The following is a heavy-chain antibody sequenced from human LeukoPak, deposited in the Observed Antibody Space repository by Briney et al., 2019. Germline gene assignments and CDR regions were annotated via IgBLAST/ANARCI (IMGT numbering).Heavy chain of an antibody. J-gene: IGHJ4*02. D-gene: IGHD2-2*01. CDR1: GYTFTSYG. V-gene: IGHV1-18*01. Sequence: ASVRVSCKASGYTFTSYGFSWVRQAPGQGLDWMGWISAYNGNSNYAQKFQGRVTMTTDTSTSTGYMELRSLRSDDTAVYYCARVHSYCSTTSCLDYWGQGTLVTVSS. CDR2: ISAYNGNS. CDR3: ARVHSYCSTTSCLDY.